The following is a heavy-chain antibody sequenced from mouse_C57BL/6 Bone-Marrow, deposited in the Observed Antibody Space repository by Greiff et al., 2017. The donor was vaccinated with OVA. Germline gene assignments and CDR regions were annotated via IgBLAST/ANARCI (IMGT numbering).Heavy chain of an antibody. D-gene: IGHD2-5*01. J-gene: IGHJ4*01. CDR2: IYPGSGST. CDR3: TGDSNYPYYAMDC. CDR1: GYTFTSYW. V-gene: IGHV1-55*01. Sequence: QVQLQQPGAELVKPGASVKMSCKASGYTFTSYWITWVKQRPGQGLEWIGDIYPGSGSTNYNEKFKSKATLTVDTSSSTAYMQLSSLTSADSALYYCTGDSNYPYYAMDCWNQGTSVTVSS.